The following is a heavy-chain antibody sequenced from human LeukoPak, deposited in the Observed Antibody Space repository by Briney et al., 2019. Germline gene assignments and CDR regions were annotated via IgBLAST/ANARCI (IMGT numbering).Heavy chain of an antibody. CDR3: AREHIIGWLDP. J-gene: IGHJ5*02. V-gene: IGHV3-30*02. Sequence: GGSLRLSCAASGFTFNNYGIHWVRQAPGKGLEWVAFIRYDGSDKYYADSVKGRFTISRDSSKDTLSLQMNSLRAEDTAVYYCAREHIIGWLDPWGQGTLVTVSS. CDR1: GFTFNNYG. CDR2: IRYDGSDK. D-gene: IGHD3-3*01.